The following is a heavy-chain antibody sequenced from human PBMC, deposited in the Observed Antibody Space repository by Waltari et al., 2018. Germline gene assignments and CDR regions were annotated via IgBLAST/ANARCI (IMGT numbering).Heavy chain of an antibody. CDR1: GGSFSGYF. V-gene: IGHV4-34*01. D-gene: IGHD4-17*01. CDR2: INHSGST. J-gene: IGHJ6*02. CDR3: ARVRIATVTIAGYYYYYGMDV. Sequence: QVQLQQWGAGLLTPSETLSLTCAVYGGSFSGYFWSWIRQPPGRGLEWIGEINHSGSTNYNPSLKSRVTISVDTSKNQFSLKLSSVTAADTAVYYCARVRIATVTIAGYYYYYGMDVWGQGTTVTVSS.